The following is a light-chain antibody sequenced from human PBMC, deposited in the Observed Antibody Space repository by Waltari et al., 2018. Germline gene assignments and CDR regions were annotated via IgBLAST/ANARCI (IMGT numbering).Light chain of an antibody. CDR3: QNYERLPAT. CDR2: HAS. Sequence: EIVLTQSPGTLSRSPGERATLSCRASQSIGIYLAWYQQKSGQAPRLLIYHASSRATGIPDRFSGSGSGTDFSLTISRLEPEDFAVYYCQNYERLPATFGQGTKVEIK. J-gene: IGKJ1*01. CDR1: QSIGIY. V-gene: IGKV3-20*01.